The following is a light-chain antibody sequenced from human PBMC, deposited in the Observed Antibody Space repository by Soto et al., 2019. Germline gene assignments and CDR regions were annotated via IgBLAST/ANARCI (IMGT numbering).Light chain of an antibody. CDR3: SSYTTSSSYV. CDR1: SSDVGGFNY. Sequence: QSALTQPASVSRSPGQSITISCTGTSSDVGGFNYVSWYQQHPGKAPKLLIFDVYSRPSGLSNRFSGSKSGNTASLTISGLQAEDEADYYCSSYTTSSSYVFGAGTKVTVL. V-gene: IGLV2-14*01. J-gene: IGLJ1*01. CDR2: DVY.